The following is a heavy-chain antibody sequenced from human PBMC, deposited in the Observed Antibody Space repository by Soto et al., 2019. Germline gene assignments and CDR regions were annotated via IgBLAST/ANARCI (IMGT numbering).Heavy chain of an antibody. Sequence: PSETLSLTCTVSGGSISNGGYYWNWVRQHPGKGLEWIGYIHYSGSTWYNPSLESRVTISVDTSKDQFSLQLRSVTAADTAVYYCARVRGSGSYAAYYFDSCGQGPLVTVSS. J-gene: IGHJ4*01. CDR3: ARVRGSGSYAAYYFDS. V-gene: IGHV4-31*03. D-gene: IGHD3-10*01. CDR1: GGSISNGGYY. CDR2: IHYSGST.